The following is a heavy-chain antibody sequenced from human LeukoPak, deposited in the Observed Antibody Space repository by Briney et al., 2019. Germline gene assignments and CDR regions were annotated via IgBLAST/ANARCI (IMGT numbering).Heavy chain of an antibody. J-gene: IGHJ4*02. CDR2: IYYSGST. Sequence: SETLSLTCTVSGGSISSYYWSWIRQPPGKGLEWIGYIYYSGSTNYNPSLKSRVTISVDTSKNQFSLKLSSVTAADTAVYYCARRKRGGLLLIRVFDYWGQGTLVTVSS. D-gene: IGHD3-22*01. CDR3: ARRKRGGLLLIRVFDY. CDR1: GGSISSYY. V-gene: IGHV4-59*08.